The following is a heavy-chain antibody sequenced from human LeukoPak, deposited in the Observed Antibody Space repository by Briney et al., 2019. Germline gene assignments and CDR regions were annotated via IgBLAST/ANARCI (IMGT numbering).Heavy chain of an antibody. Sequence: GGTLRLSCSASGFTFSHYEMHWVRQVPGKGLEYGSVISGNGGTQYHADSVQDRVTISRDNSTNTLYLQMSSLRDEDTAVYHCVKEAVFGTNDFDCWGQGTLVTVSS. J-gene: IGHJ4*02. V-gene: IGHV3-64D*09. CDR3: VKEAVFGTNDFDC. D-gene: IGHD1/OR15-1a*01. CDR1: GFTFSHYE. CDR2: ISGNGGTQ.